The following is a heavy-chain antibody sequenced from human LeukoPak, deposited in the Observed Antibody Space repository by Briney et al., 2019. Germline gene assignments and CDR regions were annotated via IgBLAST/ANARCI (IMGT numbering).Heavy chain of an antibody. CDR3: TTALPEGTKQTSGWPLGDDY. CDR2: IKSKTDGGTT. J-gene: IGHJ4*02. CDR1: GFTFSNAW. Sequence: PGGSLRLSCAASGFTFSNAWMSWVRQAPGKGLEWVGRIKSKTDGGTTDYAAPVKGRFTLSRDDSKNTLYLQMNSLKTEDTAVYYCTTALPEGTKQTSGWPLGDDYWGQGTLVTVSS. D-gene: IGHD6-19*01. V-gene: IGHV3-15*01.